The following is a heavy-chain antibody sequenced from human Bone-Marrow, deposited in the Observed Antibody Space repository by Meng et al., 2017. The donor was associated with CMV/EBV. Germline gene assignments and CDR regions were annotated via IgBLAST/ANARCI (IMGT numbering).Heavy chain of an antibody. D-gene: IGHD3-10*01. CDR3: AKDQGAWFGEPYCFNC. CDR1: EFTFSDYA. Sequence: GESLKISCAASEFTFSDYAMHWVRQAPGKGLEWVAFIRFDGKNKFYADSVKGRFTISRDNSKSTVYLQMNNLRTEDTAVYYCAKDQGAWFGEPYCFNCWGQGTLVTVSS. V-gene: IGHV3-30*02. J-gene: IGHJ4*02. CDR2: IRFDGKNK.